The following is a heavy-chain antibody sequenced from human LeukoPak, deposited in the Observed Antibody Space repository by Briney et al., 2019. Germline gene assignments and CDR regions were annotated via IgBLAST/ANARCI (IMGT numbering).Heavy chain of an antibody. J-gene: IGHJ6*03. CDR3: ARASPRSSSSYYYYYYMDV. D-gene: IGHD6-6*01. V-gene: IGHV4-4*07. Sequence: SETLSLTSTVSGGSISSYYWSWIRQPAGKGLEWIGRIYTSGSTNYNPSLKSRVTMSVDTSKNQFSLKLSSVTAADTAVYYCARASPRSSSSYYYYYYMDVWGKGTTVTVSS. CDR2: IYTSGST. CDR1: GGSISSYY.